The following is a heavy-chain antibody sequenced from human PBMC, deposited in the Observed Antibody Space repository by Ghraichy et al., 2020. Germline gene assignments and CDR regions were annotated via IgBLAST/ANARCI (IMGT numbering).Heavy chain of an antibody. J-gene: IGHJ4*02. Sequence: SETLSLTCTVSGGSISISNFYWGWIRQSPGRGLEWIGTVYYSGSSYSNPSLNSRVSIFVDTSKNQFSLELSSVTAADTAVYYCARHRWELPALKHVHLGPPFFFDYWGQGALVTVS. CDR1: GGSISISNFY. CDR2: VYYSGSS. D-gene: IGHD4-23*01. CDR3: ARHRWELPALKHVHLGPPFFFDY. V-gene: IGHV4-39*01.